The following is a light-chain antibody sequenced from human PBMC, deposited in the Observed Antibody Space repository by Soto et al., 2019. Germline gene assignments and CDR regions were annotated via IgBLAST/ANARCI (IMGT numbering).Light chain of an antibody. Sequence: DIVFTQSPGTLSLSPGERATLSCRASQSVSSSYLAWYQQKPGQAAGLLIYGASSRATGIPDRFSGSGSGTDFTLTISRLEPEDFAVYYCQQYGSSRTFGQGTKVDIK. CDR1: QSVSSSY. V-gene: IGKV3-20*01. CDR3: QQYGSSRT. J-gene: IGKJ1*01. CDR2: GAS.